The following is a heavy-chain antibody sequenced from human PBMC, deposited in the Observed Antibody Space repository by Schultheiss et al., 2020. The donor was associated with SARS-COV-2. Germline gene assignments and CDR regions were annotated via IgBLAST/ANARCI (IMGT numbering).Heavy chain of an antibody. J-gene: IGHJ5*02. CDR2: IYYSGST. V-gene: IGHV4-30-4*08. CDR3: ARRITIFGVVIMQNWFDP. Sequence: SQTLSLTCTVSGGSISSGGYYWSWIRQPPGKGLEWIGYIYYSGSTYYNPSLKSRVTISVDKSKNQFSLKLSSVTAADTAVYYCARRITIFGVVIMQNWFDPWGQGTLVTVSS. D-gene: IGHD3-3*01. CDR1: GGSISSGGYY.